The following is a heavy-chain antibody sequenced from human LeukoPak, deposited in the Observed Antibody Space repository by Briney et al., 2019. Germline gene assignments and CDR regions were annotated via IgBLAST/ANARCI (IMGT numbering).Heavy chain of an antibody. CDR2: IKQDRSEK. V-gene: IGHV3-7*01. J-gene: IGHJ4*02. CDR3: ARIGYCSGGSCRYYFDY. D-gene: IGHD2-15*01. CDR1: GFTFSSYW. Sequence: GGSLRLSCAASGFTFSSYWMSWVRQAPGKGLEWVANIKQDRSEKYYVDSVKGRFTISRDNGKNSLNLQMNSLRAEDTAVYYCARIGYCSGGSCRYYFDYWGQGTLVTVSS.